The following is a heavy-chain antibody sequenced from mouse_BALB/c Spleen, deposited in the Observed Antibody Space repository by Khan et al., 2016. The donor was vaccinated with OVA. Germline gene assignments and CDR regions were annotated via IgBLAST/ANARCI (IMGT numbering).Heavy chain of an antibody. J-gene: IGHJ3*01. V-gene: IGHV3-2*02. Sequence: EVQLQESGPGLVKPSQSLSLTCTVTDYSITTDYAWNWIRQFPGNKLEWMGYISYRGSTSHNPSLRSRISITRDTSKNQFLLQLNSVTTEDTATFYCARLGPGFSYWGQGTLVTVSA. D-gene: IGHD4-1*01. CDR1: DYSITTDYA. CDR3: ARLGPGFSY. CDR2: ISYRGST.